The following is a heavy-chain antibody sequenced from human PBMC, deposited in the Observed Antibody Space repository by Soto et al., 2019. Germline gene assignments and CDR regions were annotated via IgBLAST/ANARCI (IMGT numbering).Heavy chain of an antibody. J-gene: IGHJ4*02. Sequence: SGPTLVNPTQTLTLTCTFSGFSLSTSGVGVGWIRQPPGKALEWLALIYWNDDKRYSPSLKSRLTITKDTSKNQVVLTMTNMDPVDTATYYCAHRKRVDTALGPYYFDYWGQGPLVTVSS. V-gene: IGHV2-5*01. CDR2: IYWNDDK. CDR3: AHRKRVDTALGPYYFDY. D-gene: IGHD5-18*01. CDR1: GFSLSTSGVG.